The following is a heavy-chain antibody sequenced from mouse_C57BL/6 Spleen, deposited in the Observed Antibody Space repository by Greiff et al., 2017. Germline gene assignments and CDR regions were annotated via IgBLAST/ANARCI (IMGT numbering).Heavy chain of an antibody. CDR3: ARLGITTVVDSEDAMDY. D-gene: IGHD1-1*01. CDR1: GYTFTGYW. Sequence: VQLQQSGAELMKPGASVKLSCKATGYTFTGYWIEWVKQRPGHGLEWIGEILPGSGSTNYNEKFKGKATFTADTSSNTAYMQLSSLTTEDSAIYYCARLGITTVVDSEDAMDYWGQGTSVTVSS. V-gene: IGHV1-9*01. CDR2: ILPGSGST. J-gene: IGHJ4*01.